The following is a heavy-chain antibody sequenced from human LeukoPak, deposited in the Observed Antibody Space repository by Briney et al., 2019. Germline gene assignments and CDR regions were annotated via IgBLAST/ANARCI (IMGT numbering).Heavy chain of an antibody. D-gene: IGHD6-19*01. Sequence: ASVKVSCKASGYTFTGYYMHWVRQAPGQGLEWMGWINPNSGGTNYAQKFQGRVTMTRDTSISTAYMEPSRLRSDDTAVYYCARGSSGSVYYYYYYMDVWGKGTTVTVSS. J-gene: IGHJ6*03. CDR3: ARGSSGSVYYYYYYMDV. CDR1: GYTFTGYY. CDR2: INPNSGGT. V-gene: IGHV1-2*02.